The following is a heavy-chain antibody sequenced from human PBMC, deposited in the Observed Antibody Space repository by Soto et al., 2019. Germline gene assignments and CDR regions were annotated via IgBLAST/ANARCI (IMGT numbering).Heavy chain of an antibody. V-gene: IGHV3-21*01. D-gene: IGHD6-19*01. CDR3: ARGRGVVATFDF. J-gene: IGHJ4*02. Sequence: PGGSLRLSCAASGFTFSSYNMNWVRQAPGKGLEWISSISSTTSYIYYVESVKGRFTISRDNAKNSLFLQMNGLRDEDTAVYYCARGRGVVATFDFSGEGILVTVPS. CDR1: GFTFSSYN. CDR2: ISSTTSYI.